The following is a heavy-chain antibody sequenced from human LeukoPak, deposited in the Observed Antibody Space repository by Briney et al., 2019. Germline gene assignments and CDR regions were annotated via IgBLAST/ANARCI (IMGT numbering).Heavy chain of an antibody. CDR2: INHSGST. D-gene: IGHD3-22*01. Sequence: SETLSLTCAVYGGSFSGYYWSWIRQPPGKGLEWIGEINHSGSTNYNPSLKSRVTISVDTSKNQFSLKLSSVTAADMAVYYCARGSGYYRFFDYWGQGTLVTVSS. CDR3: ARGSGYYRFFDY. V-gene: IGHV4-34*01. CDR1: GGSFSGYY. J-gene: IGHJ4*02.